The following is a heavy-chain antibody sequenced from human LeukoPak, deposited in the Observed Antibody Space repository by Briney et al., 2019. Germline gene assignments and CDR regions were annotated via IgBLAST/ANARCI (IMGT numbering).Heavy chain of an antibody. V-gene: IGHV4-34*01. CDR3: AGVGSSGSFDY. Sequence: PSETLSLTCAVYGGSFSGYYWSWIRQPPGKGLEWIGEINHSGSTNYNPSLTSRVTISVDTSKNQFSLRRSSVHAADTAVYYFAGVGSSGSFDYWGQGTLVTVSS. CDR2: INHSGST. CDR1: GGSFSGYY. J-gene: IGHJ4*02. D-gene: IGHD3-22*01.